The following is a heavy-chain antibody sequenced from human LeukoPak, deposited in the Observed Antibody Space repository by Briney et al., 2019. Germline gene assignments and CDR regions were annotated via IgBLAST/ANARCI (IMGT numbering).Heavy chain of an antibody. CDR1: GYTFTRYD. J-gene: IGHJ3*02. D-gene: IGHD3-22*01. CDR2: LNPSGGST. Sequence: ASVKVSCKASGYTFTRYDIHWVRQAPGQGLEWMGILNPSGGSTSYAQKFQGRVTMTRDTSTSTVYMELSSLRSEDTAVYYCASGLHHRGYYDTSGPYGIWGQGTLVTVSS. V-gene: IGHV1-46*01. CDR3: ASGLHHRGYYDTSGPYGI.